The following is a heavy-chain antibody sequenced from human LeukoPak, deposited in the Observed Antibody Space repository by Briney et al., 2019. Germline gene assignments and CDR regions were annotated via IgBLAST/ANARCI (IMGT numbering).Heavy chain of an antibody. Sequence: GGSLRPSCAASGFTFSSYGMHWVRQAPGKGLEWVAVISYDGSNKYYADSVKGRFTISRDNSKNTLYLQMNSLRAEDTAVYYCAKDRLSAGIQLWDTVPGGVDPWGQGTLVTVSS. D-gene: IGHD5-18*01. CDR1: GFTFSSYG. CDR2: ISYDGSNK. V-gene: IGHV3-30*18. J-gene: IGHJ5*02. CDR3: AKDRLSAGIQLWDTVPGGVDP.